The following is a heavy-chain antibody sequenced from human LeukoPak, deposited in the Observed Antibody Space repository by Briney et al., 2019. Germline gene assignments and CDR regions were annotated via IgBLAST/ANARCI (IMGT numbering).Heavy chain of an antibody. Sequence: GGSLRLSCAASGFTFSSYWMSWVRQAPGKGLEWVANIKQDGSEKYYVDSVKGRFTISRDNAKNSLYLQMNSLRAEDTAVYYCARDRGSGWMYYFDYWGQGTLVTVSS. CDR3: ARDRGSGWMYYFDY. CDR1: GFTFSSYW. J-gene: IGHJ4*02. CDR2: IKQDGSEK. D-gene: IGHD6-19*01. V-gene: IGHV3-7*01.